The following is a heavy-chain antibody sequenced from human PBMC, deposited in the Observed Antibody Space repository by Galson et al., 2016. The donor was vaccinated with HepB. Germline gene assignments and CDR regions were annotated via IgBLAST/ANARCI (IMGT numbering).Heavy chain of an antibody. V-gene: IGHV3-30*18. CDR2: ISYDGRNK. D-gene: IGHD3-3*01. Sequence: SLRLSCAASGLRFSSYGMHWVRQAPGKGLAWAAVISYDGRNKYYADSVKGRFTMSRDNSKNTLYLQMNSLRGEDTAVYYCAKGDTIFGGYYGMDVWGKGTTVTVSS. J-gene: IGHJ6*04. CDR1: GLRFSSYG. CDR3: AKGDTIFGGYYGMDV.